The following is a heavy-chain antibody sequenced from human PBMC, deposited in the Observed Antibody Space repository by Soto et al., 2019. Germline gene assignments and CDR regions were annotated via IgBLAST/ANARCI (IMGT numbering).Heavy chain of an antibody. CDR1: RPSFSGYY. V-gene: IGHV4-34*01. CDR3: ASTKDRSGWY. D-gene: IGHD3-22*01. J-gene: IGHJ2*01. CDR2: INHSGST. Sequence: SANLSLTCAFHRPSFSGYYWSWIRQPPGKGLEWIGEINHSGSTNYNPSLKSRVTISVDTSKNQFSLKLSSVTAADTAVYYCASTKDRSGWY.